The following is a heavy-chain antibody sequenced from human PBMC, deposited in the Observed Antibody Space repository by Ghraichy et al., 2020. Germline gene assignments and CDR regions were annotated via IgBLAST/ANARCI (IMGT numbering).Heavy chain of an antibody. V-gene: IGHV3-53*04. D-gene: IGHD2-15*01. CDR1: GLTVTTSY. CDR3: ATDSNVYCSGCVCYSHFAFDV. CDR2: VFSDGTT. Sequence: GGALRLSCAATGLTVTTSYMSWVRQAPGKGLEWVSAVFSDGTTFFADSVLGRFTISRHSSKNTLYLQMNSLSPEDTAVYYCATDSNVYCSGCVCYSHFAFDVWGQATTVGVYS. J-gene: IGHJ3*01.